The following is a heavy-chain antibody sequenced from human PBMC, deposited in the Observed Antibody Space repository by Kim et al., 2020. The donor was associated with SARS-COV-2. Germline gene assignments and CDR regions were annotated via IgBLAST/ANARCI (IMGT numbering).Heavy chain of an antibody. CDR3: AREGETAGTVWFDP. J-gene: IGHJ5*02. V-gene: IGHV3-20*01. CDR2: INWNGGST. Sequence: GGSLRLSCAASGFTFDDYGMSWVRQAPGKGLEWVSGINWNGGSTGYADSVKGRFTISRDNAKNSLYLQMNSLRAEDTALYHCAREGETAGTVWFDPWGQGTLVTVSS. D-gene: IGHD6-13*01. CDR1: GFTFDDYG.